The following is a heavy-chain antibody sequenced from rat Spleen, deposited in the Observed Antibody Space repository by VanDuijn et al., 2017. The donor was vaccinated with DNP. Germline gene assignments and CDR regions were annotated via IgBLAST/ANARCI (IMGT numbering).Heavy chain of an antibody. J-gene: IGHJ2*01. V-gene: IGHV5S13*01. CDR1: GFIFSNYG. CDR2: ISTGGDDT. CDR3: TKRGATGLTSYYFDY. D-gene: IGHD1-9*01. Sequence: EVQLVESGGGLVQPGRSLKLSCAASGFIFSNYGMAGVRQAPTEGLEWVASISTGGDDTDYRDSVKCRFTISRDNAKNTQYLQMDSLRSEDTATYYCTKRGATGLTSYYFDYWGQGVMVTVSS.